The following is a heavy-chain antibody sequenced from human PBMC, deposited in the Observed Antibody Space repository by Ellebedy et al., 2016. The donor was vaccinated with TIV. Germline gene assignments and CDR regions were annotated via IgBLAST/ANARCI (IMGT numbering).Heavy chain of an antibody. Sequence: AASMKVSCKASGGTFSIYAISWVRQAPGQGLEWMGGIISIFGSANYAQKFQGRVTITADESTSTAYMELSSLRSEDTAVYYCAKIADTVTDFDYWGQGTLVIVSS. CDR1: GGTFSIYA. D-gene: IGHD4-17*01. J-gene: IGHJ4*02. V-gene: IGHV1-69*13. CDR3: AKIADTVTDFDY. CDR2: IISIFGSA.